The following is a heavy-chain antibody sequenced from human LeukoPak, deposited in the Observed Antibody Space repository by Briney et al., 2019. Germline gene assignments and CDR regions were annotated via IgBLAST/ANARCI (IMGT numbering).Heavy chain of an antibody. CDR3: ARAMYYYGSGSYFYYYYGMDV. V-gene: IGHV1-46*01. CDR1: GYTFTSYY. D-gene: IGHD3-10*01. J-gene: IGHJ6*02. CDR2: INPSGGST. Sequence: ASVTVSCKASGYTFTSYYMHWVRQAPGQGLEWMGIINPSGGSTSYAQKFQGRVTMTRDTSTSTVYMELSSLRSEDTAVYYCARAMYYYGSGSYFYYYYGMDVWGQGTTVTVSS.